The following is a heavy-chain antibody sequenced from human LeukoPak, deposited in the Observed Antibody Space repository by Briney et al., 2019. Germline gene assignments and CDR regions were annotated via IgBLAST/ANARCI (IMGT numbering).Heavy chain of an antibody. CDR2: INPNSGGT. CDR3: ARSKTYYDFWSGYYKGTLFDY. CDR1: GYTFTSHG. J-gene: IGHJ4*02. D-gene: IGHD3-3*01. V-gene: IGHV1-2*02. Sequence: ASVKVSCKASGYTFTSHGISWVRQAPGQGLEWMGWINPNSGGTNYAQKFQGRVTMTRDTSISAAYMELSRLRSDDTAVYYCARSKTYYDFWSGYYKGTLFDYWGQGTLVTVSS.